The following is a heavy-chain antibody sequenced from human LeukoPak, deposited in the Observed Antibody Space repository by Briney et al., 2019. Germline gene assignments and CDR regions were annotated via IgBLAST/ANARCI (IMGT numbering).Heavy chain of an antibody. CDR1: GGSISSGGYY. CDR3: ARGTMVRGVIISPFDY. D-gene: IGHD3-10*01. Sequence: SQTLSLTCTVSGGSISSGGYYWSWIRQHPGKGLEWIGYINYSGSTYYNPSLKSRVTISVDTSKNQFSLKLSSVTAADTAVYYCARGTMVRGVIISPFDYWGQGTLVTVSS. V-gene: IGHV4-31*03. J-gene: IGHJ4*02. CDR2: INYSGST.